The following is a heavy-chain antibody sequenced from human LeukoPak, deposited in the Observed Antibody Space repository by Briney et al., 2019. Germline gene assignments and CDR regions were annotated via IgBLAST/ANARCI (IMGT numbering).Heavy chain of an antibody. J-gene: IGHJ4*02. CDR2: IYPGDSDT. CDR3: ARYSRDCSSTSCYKGGGDY. D-gene: IGHD2-2*02. CDR1: GYSFTSYW. V-gene: IGHV5-51*01. Sequence: GESLKISCKGSGYSFTSYWIGWVRQMPGKGLEWMGIIYPGDSDTRYSPSFQGQVTISADKSITTAYLQWSSLKASDTAMYYCARYSRDCSSTSCYKGGGDYWGQGTLVTVSS.